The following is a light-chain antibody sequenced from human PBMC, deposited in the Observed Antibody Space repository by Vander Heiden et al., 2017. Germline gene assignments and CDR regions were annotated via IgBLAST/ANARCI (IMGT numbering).Light chain of an antibody. Sequence: EIVMTKSPATLSVSPWERATLSCRASQSISSIVAWYHQKPGQAPRLLIYGASTRATGVPARFSGSGSGTEFTLTISSLQSEYFAVYYCQQYHNWPYTFGQGTKLEIK. J-gene: IGKJ2*01. CDR1: QSISSI. CDR2: GAS. CDR3: QQYHNWPYT. V-gene: IGKV3-15*01.